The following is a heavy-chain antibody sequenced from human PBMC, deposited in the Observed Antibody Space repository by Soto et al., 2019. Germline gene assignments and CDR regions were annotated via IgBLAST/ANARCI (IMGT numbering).Heavy chain of an antibody. D-gene: IGHD1-26*01. Sequence: EVQLVQSGAELKKPGESLRISCKSSGNTFTSYWIHLVRQLPGKGLEWIGRIDPSDSYTNYSPSFQGHVTVSVDTSTSTAYLQWSSLKDSDTAMYYCATAGGTSDYYYYAMDVWGQGTTVTVSS. CDR2: IDPSDSYT. CDR3: ATAGGTSDYYYYAMDV. J-gene: IGHJ6*02. CDR1: GNTFTSYW. V-gene: IGHV5-10-1*03.